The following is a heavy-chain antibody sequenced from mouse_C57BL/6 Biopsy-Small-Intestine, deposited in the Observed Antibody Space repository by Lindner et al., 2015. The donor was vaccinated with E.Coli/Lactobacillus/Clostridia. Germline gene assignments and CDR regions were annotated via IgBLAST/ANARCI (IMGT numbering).Heavy chain of an antibody. J-gene: IGHJ3*01. CDR3: ARDLYDGWFAY. CDR2: INPRTGGT. V-gene: IGHV1-42*01. CDR1: GYSFTGYY. D-gene: IGHD2-3*01. Sequence: VQLQESGPELVKPGASVKISCKASGYSFTGYYMHWVKQSPEKSLEWIGEINPRTGGTTYNQKFKAKATLTVDKSSSTAYMQLKSLTSEDSAVYYCARDLYDGWFAYWGQGTLVTVSA.